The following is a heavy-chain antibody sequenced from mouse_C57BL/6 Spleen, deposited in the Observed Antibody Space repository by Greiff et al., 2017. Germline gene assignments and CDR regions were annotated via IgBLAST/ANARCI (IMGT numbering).Heavy chain of an antibody. V-gene: IGHV1-72*01. J-gene: IGHJ2*02. Sequence: QVQLQQPGAELVKPGASVKLSCKASGYTFTSYWMHWVKQRPGRGLEWIGRIDPNSGGTTYNEQVKSKATLTVDKPSSTAYMQLTSLTSEDSAVYYCARRDYDSNLFDYWGQGTSLTVSS. CDR3: ARRDYDSNLFDY. CDR2: IDPNSGGT. D-gene: IGHD2-5*01. CDR1: GYTFTSYW.